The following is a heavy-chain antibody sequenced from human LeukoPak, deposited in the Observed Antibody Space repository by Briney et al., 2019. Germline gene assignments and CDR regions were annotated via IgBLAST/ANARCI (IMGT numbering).Heavy chain of an antibody. D-gene: IGHD3-22*01. CDR2: INPNSGGT. CDR3: ARELIGGYYDSSGYNFDY. CDR1: GYTFTGYY. V-gene: IGHV1-2*02. Sequence: ASVKVSRKASGYTFTGYYMHWVRQAPGQGLEWMGWINPNSGGTNYAQKFQGRVTMTRDTSISTAYMELSRLRSDDTAVYYCARELIGGYYDSSGYNFDYWGQGTLVTVSS. J-gene: IGHJ4*02.